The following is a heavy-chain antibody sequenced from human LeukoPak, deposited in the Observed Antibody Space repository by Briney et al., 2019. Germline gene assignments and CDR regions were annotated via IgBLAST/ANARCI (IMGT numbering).Heavy chain of an antibody. J-gene: IGHJ3*02. D-gene: IGHD3-10*01. V-gene: IGHV3-33*01. CDR2: ISSDGSIK. CDR1: GFTLSDYG. Sequence: GGSLRLSCAVSGFTLSDYGIHWVRQAPGKGLEWVTIISSDGSIKYADSVKGRFTVSRDSSKNTVYLQMNSLRAEDTAVYYCARDILPSGSRAFDIWGQGIMVTVSS. CDR3: ARDILPSGSRAFDI.